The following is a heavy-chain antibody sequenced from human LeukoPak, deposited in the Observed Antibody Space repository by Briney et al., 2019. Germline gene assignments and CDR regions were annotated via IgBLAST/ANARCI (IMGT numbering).Heavy chain of an antibody. CDR1: GFTFDDYA. D-gene: IGHD2-21*02. CDR3: AKDILGRGVTATSTRIDY. Sequence: SLRLSCAASGFTFDDYAMHWVRQAPGKGLEWVSGISWNSGSIGYADSVKGRFTISRDNAKNSLYLQMNSLRAEDTALYYRAKDILGRGVTATSTRIDYWGQGTLVTVSS. V-gene: IGHV3-9*01. CDR2: ISWNSGSI. J-gene: IGHJ4*02.